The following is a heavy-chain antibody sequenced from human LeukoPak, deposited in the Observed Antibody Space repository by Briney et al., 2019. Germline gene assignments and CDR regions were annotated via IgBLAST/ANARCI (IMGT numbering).Heavy chain of an antibody. Sequence: SETLSLTCTVSGGSISSYYWSWIRQPPGKGLEWIGYIYYSGSPNYHPSLKSRVTISVDTSKSQFSLKLSSVTAEDTAVYYCARDRDRDGSPDGFDYWGQGTLVSVS. CDR3: ARDRDRDGSPDGFDY. J-gene: IGHJ4*02. CDR1: GGSISSYY. V-gene: IGHV4-59*01. CDR2: IYYSGSP. D-gene: IGHD5-24*01.